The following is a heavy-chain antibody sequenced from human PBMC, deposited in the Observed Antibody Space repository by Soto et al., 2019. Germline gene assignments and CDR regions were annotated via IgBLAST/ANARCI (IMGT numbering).Heavy chain of an antibody. CDR2: VSFSGTT. Sequence: SETLSLTSTVSGASITGSSYWSWIRQPAGNGLEWIRRVSFSGTTNYNPPLRSRVTMSEDVSKNQFSLRLTSVTAADPALYYCARGMTPPGAPAWYYFDSWVQGTLVTV. CDR3: ARGMTPPGAPAWYYFDS. D-gene: IGHD2-8*02. CDR1: GASITGSSY. J-gene: IGHJ4*02. V-gene: IGHV4-4*07.